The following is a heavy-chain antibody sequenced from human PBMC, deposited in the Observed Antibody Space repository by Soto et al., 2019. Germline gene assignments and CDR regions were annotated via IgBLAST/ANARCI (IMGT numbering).Heavy chain of an antibody. CDR1: GYTFTGYY. D-gene: IGHD6-13*01. CDR3: ARDVNAAAGPGPYFDY. CDR2: INPNSGGT. Sequence: QVQLVQSGAEVKKPGASVKVSCKASGYTFTGYYMHWVRQAPGQGLEWMGWINPNSGGTNYAQKFQGWVTMNRDTSISTAHMELSGLRSDDTAVYYCARDVNAAAGPGPYFDYWGQGTLVTVSS. V-gene: IGHV1-2*04. J-gene: IGHJ4*02.